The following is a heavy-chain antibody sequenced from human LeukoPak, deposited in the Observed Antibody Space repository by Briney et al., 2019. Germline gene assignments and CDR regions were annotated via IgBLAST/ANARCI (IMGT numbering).Heavy chain of an antibody. J-gene: IGHJ3*02. D-gene: IGHD1-7*01. V-gene: IGHV3-21*01. CDR2: ISSSSSYI. Sequence: GGSLRLSCAASGFTYSRHSINWVRQAPGKGLEWVSSISSSSSYIYYADSVKGRFTISRDNAKNSLYLQMNSLRAEDTAVYYCARDSGNYLDAFDIWGQGTMVTVSS. CDR1: GFTYSRHS. CDR3: ARDSGNYLDAFDI.